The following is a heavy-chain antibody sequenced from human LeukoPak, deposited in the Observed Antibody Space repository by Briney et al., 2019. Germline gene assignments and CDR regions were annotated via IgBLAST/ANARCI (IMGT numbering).Heavy chain of an antibody. CDR3: ARVGGLDV. Sequence: GGSLSLSCAASGCTFSSYWMNWARQAPGKGLEWVASINHNGNVNYYVDSVKGRFTISRDNAKNSLYLQMSNLRAEDTAVYFCARVGGLDVWGQGATVTVSS. D-gene: IGHD1-26*01. J-gene: IGHJ6*02. CDR2: INHNGNVN. V-gene: IGHV3-7*03. CDR1: GCTFSSYW.